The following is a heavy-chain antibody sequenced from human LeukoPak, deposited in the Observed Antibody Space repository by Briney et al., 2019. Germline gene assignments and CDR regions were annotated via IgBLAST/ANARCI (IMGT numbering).Heavy chain of an antibody. CDR1: GFSLRSYW. J-gene: IGHJ5*02. V-gene: IGHV3-23*01. CDR3: AKGRSSTSWRWFDP. Sequence: PGGSLRLSCAASGFSLRSYWMHWVRQAPGKGLEWVSAISGSGGSTYYADSVKGRFTISRDNSKNTLYLQMNSLRAEDTAVYYCAKGRSSTSWRWFDPWGQGTLVTVSS. D-gene: IGHD2-2*01. CDR2: ISGSGGST.